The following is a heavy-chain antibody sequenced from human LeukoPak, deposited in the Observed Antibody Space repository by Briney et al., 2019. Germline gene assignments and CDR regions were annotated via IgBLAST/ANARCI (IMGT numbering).Heavy chain of an antibody. CDR1: GGSISSGAYY. Sequence: SETLSLTCTVSGGSISSGAYYWGWIHQPPGKGLEWIGTIHYSGKTYYNPSLRSRITISIDTSKKQFALKLSSVTAADTAVYYCARDYGDHRVDYWGRGTLVTVSS. J-gene: IGHJ4*02. D-gene: IGHD4-17*01. CDR3: ARDYGDHRVDY. CDR2: IHYSGKT. V-gene: IGHV4-39*06.